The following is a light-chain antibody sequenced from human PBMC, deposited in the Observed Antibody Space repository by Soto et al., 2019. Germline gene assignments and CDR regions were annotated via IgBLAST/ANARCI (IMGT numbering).Light chain of an antibody. CDR1: QSVLTNSNNKNY. V-gene: IGKV4-1*01. CDR2: WAS. Sequence: DIVMTQSPDSLAVSLGERATINCRSSQSVLTNSNNKNYLAWYQQKPGQHPKLLISWASTRESGVPDRFSGSGSGKDFTLTISSLQAEDVAVYYCQQYYGTTWTFGQGTKVEVK. J-gene: IGKJ1*01. CDR3: QQYYGTTWT.